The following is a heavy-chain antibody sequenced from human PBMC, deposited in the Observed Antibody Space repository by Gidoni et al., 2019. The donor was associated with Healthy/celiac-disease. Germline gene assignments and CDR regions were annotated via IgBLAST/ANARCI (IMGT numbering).Heavy chain of an antibody. CDR3: AREVGATWGFDY. J-gene: IGHJ4*02. CDR2: ISYDGSNK. CDR1: GFTFSSYA. V-gene: IGHV3-30-3*01. D-gene: IGHD1-26*01. Sequence: QVQLVESGGGVVQPGRSLRLSCAASGFTFSSYAMHWVRQAPGKGLEWVAVISYDGSNKYYADAVKGRFTISRDNSKNTLYLQMNSLRAEDTAVYYCAREVGATWGFDYWGQGTLVTVSS.